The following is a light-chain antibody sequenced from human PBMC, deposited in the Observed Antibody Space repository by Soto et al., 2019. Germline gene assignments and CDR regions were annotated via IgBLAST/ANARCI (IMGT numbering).Light chain of an antibody. CDR2: GAS. Sequence: EIVLTQSPGTLSLSPGERATLSCRASQSVSSSYLAWYQQKPGQAPRLLIYGASSRATGIPDRFSGSGSGTDFTLTISRLEPADFAVYCCQQYGSSPLTFGGGTQVEIK. V-gene: IGKV3-20*01. CDR3: QQYGSSPLT. CDR1: QSVSSSY. J-gene: IGKJ4*01.